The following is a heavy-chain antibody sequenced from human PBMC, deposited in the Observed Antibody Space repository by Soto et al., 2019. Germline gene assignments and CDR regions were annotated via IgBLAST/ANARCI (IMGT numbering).Heavy chain of an antibody. CDR1: GFTFNNKW. J-gene: IGHJ4*02. V-gene: IGHV3-74*01. CDR3: ARGGAMGVDY. CDR2: IDGAAATT. D-gene: IGHD1-26*01. Sequence: LRLSCTASGFTFNNKWMHWVRQAPGKGLVWLSRIDGAAATTNYADSVKGRFTISRDNAKNIVFLHVNGLTDEDTAVYYCARGGAMGVDYWGQGTLVTVSS.